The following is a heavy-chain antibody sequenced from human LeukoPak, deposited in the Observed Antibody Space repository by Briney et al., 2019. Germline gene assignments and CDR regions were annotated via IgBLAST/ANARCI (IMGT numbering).Heavy chain of an antibody. CDR3: AKTSRRNSAYDSPFDS. D-gene: IGHD5-12*01. CDR1: GFTFSTYA. CDR2: VRGSGSDT. V-gene: IGHV3-23*01. Sequence: GGSLRLSCVVSGFTFSTYAMSWVRQAPGKGLEWVSAVRGSGSDTYYADSVKARFTISRDNSKNTLYLQMNSLRAEDTAIYYCAKTSRRNSAYDSPFDSWGQGTLVTVSS. J-gene: IGHJ4*02.